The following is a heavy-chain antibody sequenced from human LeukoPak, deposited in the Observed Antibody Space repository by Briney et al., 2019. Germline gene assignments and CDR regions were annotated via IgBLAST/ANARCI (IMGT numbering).Heavy chain of an antibody. Sequence: GGSLRLSCAVSGLTFSSSWMDWVRQAPGKGLEWVASINPDGNKKYSANSVKGRFTISRDNAENSLYLQMNSLRVEDTAFYYCARDLAYSRLDYWGQGMLVTVSS. J-gene: IGHJ4*02. CDR3: ARDLAYSRLDY. CDR2: INPDGNKK. CDR1: GLTFSSSW. V-gene: IGHV3-7*01. D-gene: IGHD5-18*01.